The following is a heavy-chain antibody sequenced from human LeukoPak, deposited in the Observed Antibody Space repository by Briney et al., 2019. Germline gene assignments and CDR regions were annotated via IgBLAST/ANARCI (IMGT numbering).Heavy chain of an antibody. CDR1: GGTFSSYA. V-gene: IGHV1-69*05. D-gene: IGHD2-21*02. CDR2: IIPIFGTT. J-gene: IGHJ3*02. Sequence: SVKVPCKVSGGTFSSYAISWVRQAPGQGLEWMGGIIPIFGTTNYAQKFQGRVTITTDESTSTAYMELSSLRSEDTAVYYCARAGGVTRNAFDIWGQGTVVTVSS. CDR3: ARAGGVTRNAFDI.